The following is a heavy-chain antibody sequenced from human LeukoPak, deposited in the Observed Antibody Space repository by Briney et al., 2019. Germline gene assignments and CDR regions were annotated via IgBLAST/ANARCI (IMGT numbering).Heavy chain of an antibody. D-gene: IGHD3-22*01. CDR3: VRTPRGDSGCDY. V-gene: IGHV1-8*02. CDR1: GNTFTTYD. J-gene: IGHJ4*02. Sequence: GASVKDSCKATGNTFTTYDINWVGQATGQGLEWMGWMNPISGNTGYVQKFQGRVTLTRKTPLNTAYMSLSRLTYGDRAGHYFVRTPRGDSGCDYWGQGALVSVSS. CDR2: MNPISGNT.